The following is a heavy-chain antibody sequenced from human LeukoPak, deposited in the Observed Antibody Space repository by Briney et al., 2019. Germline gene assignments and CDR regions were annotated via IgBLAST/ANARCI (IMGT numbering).Heavy chain of an antibody. CDR2: IYHSGST. D-gene: IGHD2-2*01. V-gene: IGHV4-30-2*01. CDR3: ARRAYCSSTSCGSDFDY. Sequence: SETLSLTCAVSGGSISSGGYSWSWIRQPPGKGLEWIGYIYHSGSTYYNPSLKSRVTISVDRSKNQFSLKLSSVTAADTAVYYCARRAYCSSTSCGSDFDYWGQGTLVTVSS. J-gene: IGHJ4*02. CDR1: GGSISSGGYS.